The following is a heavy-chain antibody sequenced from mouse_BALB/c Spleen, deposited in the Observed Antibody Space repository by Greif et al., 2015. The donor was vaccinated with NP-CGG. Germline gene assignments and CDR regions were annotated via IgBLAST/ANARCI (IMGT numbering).Heavy chain of an antibody. CDR1: GYTFTDYY. D-gene: IGHD4-1*01. Sequence: VQLQQSGPELVKPGASVKISCKASGYTFTDYYINWVKQKPGQGLEWIGWIYPGSGNTKYNEKFKGKATLTVDTSSSTAYMQLSSLTSEDTAVHFCARRTGTEAMDYGGQGTSVTVSS. V-gene: IGHV1-84*02. CDR3: ARRTGTEAMDY. CDR2: IYPGSGNT. J-gene: IGHJ4*01.